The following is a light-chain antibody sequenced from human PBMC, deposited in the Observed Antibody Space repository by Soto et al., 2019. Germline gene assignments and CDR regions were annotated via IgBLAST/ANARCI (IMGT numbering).Light chain of an antibody. CDR2: WAS. CDR1: QSVLYTSYNKNL. Sequence: DIVMTQSPDSLAVSLGERATINCKSSQSVLYTSYNKNLLAWYQQKPGQPPKLLIYWASTRESGVPDRFSGSGSGTDFTLTISSLQAEDVAVYYCQQRGKWPSTFGPGTKVEMK. V-gene: IGKV4-1*01. J-gene: IGKJ2*02. CDR3: QQRGKWPST.